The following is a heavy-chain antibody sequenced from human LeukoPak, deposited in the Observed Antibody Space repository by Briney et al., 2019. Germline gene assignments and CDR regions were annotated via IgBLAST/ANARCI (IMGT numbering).Heavy chain of an antibody. CDR1: GGSITSYY. Sequence: SETLSLTCTVSGGSITSYYWSWIRQPPGKGLEWIGYIYYNGDTKYNPSLKSRITISVDTSKNQFSLKLSSVTAADTAVYYCASWVDGWDKNWFDPWGQGTLVTVSS. CDR3: ASWVDGWDKNWFDP. V-gene: IGHV4-59*01. CDR2: IYYNGDT. D-gene: IGHD6-19*01. J-gene: IGHJ5*02.